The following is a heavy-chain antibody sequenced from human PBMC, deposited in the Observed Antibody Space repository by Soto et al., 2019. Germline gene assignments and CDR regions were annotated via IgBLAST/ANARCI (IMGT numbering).Heavy chain of an antibody. CDR2: ISQSGTT. Sequence: QVQLQESGPGLVKPSGTLSLTCAVSGASISSDNRWTWVRQPPGEGLEWIGEISQSGTTKYNPSLASGVNSAVDKAKNQFYLRLTSMTAADTAVYYCAKKVPAALRLYYFFGLDVWGQGTTVTVSS. J-gene: IGHJ6*02. CDR1: GASISSDNR. V-gene: IGHV4-4*02. D-gene: IGHD2-15*01. CDR3: AKKVPAALRLYYFFGLDV.